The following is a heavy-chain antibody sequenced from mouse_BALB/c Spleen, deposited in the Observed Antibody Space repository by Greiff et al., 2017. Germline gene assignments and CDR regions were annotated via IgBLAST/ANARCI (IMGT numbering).Heavy chain of an antibody. J-gene: IGHJ3*01. CDR1: GFTFSSFG. D-gene: IGHD1-1*01. CDR3: ASPYYYGSSASWFAY. V-gene: IGHV5-17*02. Sequence: EVQGVESGGGLVQPGGSRKLSCAASGFTFSSFGMHWVRQAPEKGLEWVAYISSGSSTIYYADTVKGRFTISRDNPKNTLFLQMTSLRSEDTAMYYCASPYYYGSSASWFAYWGQGTLVTVSA. CDR2: ISSGSSTI.